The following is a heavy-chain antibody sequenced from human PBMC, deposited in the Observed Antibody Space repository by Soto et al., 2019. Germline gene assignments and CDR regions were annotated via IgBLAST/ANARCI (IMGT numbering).Heavy chain of an antibody. Sequence: GGSLRLSCVGSEFTFSTYSMNWVRQAPGKGLEWVSYISSFSSTIYYADSVRGRFTISRDNARNSLFLQMNNLRDEDTAVYYCVRAKYSESFTRYHYGMDVWGQGTSVPVSS. CDR1: EFTFSTYS. D-gene: IGHD1-26*01. V-gene: IGHV3-48*02. J-gene: IGHJ6*02. CDR3: VRAKYSESFTRYHYGMDV. CDR2: ISSFSSTI.